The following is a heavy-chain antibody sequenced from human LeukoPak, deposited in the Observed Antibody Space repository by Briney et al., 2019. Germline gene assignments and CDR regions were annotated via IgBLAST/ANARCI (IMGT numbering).Heavy chain of an antibody. Sequence: GRSLRLSCAASGFTFSSYGMHWVRQAPGKGLEWVAVIWYDGSNKYYADSVKGRFTISRDNSKNTLYLHMDSLRVEDTAVYYCGKDTEGVRGWFLFDYWGQGTLVTVSS. CDR1: GFTFSSYG. J-gene: IGHJ4*02. CDR2: IWYDGSNK. CDR3: GKDTEGVRGWFLFDY. D-gene: IGHD6-19*01. V-gene: IGHV3-33*06.